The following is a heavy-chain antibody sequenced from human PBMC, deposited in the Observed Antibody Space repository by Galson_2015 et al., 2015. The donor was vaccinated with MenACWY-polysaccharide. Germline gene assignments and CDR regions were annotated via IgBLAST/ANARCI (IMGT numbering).Heavy chain of an antibody. CDR3: ARGFCSGGTCLRWDDAFDF. J-gene: IGHJ3*01. D-gene: IGHD2-15*01. CDR2: INSDGSSA. V-gene: IGHV3-74*03. Sequence: SLRLSCAASGFSISTYWMHWVRQVPGKGLMWVSRINSDGSSATYADSVRGRLTFSRDNAKNTVYLQLNSLRVEDTAVYYCARGFCSGGTCLRWDDAFDFRGQGTMAIVSS. CDR1: GFSISTYW.